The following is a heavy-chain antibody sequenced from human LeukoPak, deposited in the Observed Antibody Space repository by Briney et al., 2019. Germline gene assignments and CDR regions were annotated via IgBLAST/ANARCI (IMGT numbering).Heavy chain of an antibody. J-gene: IGHJ5*02. CDR2: IYSSGNT. CDR3: ARLGETAYKWFDP. CDR1: GYSISSGYY. Sequence: SETLSLTCAVSGYSISSGYYWSWVRQPAGKGLQWIGRIYSSGNTNYNPSLKSRVTMSVDTSKNQFSLSLSSVTAADTAVYYCARLGETAYKWFDPWGQGSLVTVSS. D-gene: IGHD2-21*01. V-gene: IGHV4-4*07.